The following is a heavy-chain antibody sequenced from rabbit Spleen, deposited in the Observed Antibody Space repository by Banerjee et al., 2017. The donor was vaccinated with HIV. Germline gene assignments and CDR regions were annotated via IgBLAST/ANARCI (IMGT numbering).Heavy chain of an antibody. Sequence: QLTETGGGLVQPGGSLTLSCKASGFDFTNYYISWVRQAPGKGLEWIGIIYAAKGSTDYASWVNGRFTISSDNAQSTVDLKMTSLTAADTATYFCARAIVPWLGLTRLDLWGPGTLVTV. CDR2: IYAAKGST. D-gene: IGHD4-1*01. J-gene: IGHJ3*01. CDR3: ARAIVPWLGLTRLDL. V-gene: IGHV1S7*01. CDR1: GFDFTNYY.